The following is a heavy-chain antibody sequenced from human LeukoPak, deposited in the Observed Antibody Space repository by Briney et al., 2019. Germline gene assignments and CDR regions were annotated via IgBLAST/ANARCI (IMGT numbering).Heavy chain of an antibody. CDR3: AAWRGSSWFDY. V-gene: IGHV3-53*01. CDR1: GFPVSSNH. D-gene: IGHD6-13*01. Sequence: GGSLRLSCAASGFPVSSNHMGWVRQAPGKGLEWVSVIFGGGKTSYAGSVQGRVTLSRDNSKHTLYLQMIRLRVEDTAVYYCAAWRGSSWFDYWGQGTLVTVSS. CDR2: IFGGGKT. J-gene: IGHJ4*02.